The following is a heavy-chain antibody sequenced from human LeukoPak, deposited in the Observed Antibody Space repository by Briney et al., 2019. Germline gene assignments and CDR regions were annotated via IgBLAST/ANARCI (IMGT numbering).Heavy chain of an antibody. CDR2: IIPILGIA. CDR3: ARTIPTYNGCSGLIDY. CDR1: GGTFSSYA. V-gene: IGHV1-69*04. Sequence: GASVKVSCKASGGTFSSYAIGWVRQAPGQGLEWMGRIIPILGIANYAQKFQGRVTITADKSTSTAYMELSSLRSEDTAVYDCARTIPTYNGCSGLIDYWGQGTLVTVSS. J-gene: IGHJ4*02. D-gene: IGHD3-22*01.